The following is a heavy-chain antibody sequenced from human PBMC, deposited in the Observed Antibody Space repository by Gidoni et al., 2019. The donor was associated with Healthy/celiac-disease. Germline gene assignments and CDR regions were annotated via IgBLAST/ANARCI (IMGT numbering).Heavy chain of an antibody. CDR1: GGSISSSSYY. Sequence: QLQLQESGPGLVKPSETLSLTCTVSGGSISSSSYYWGWIRQPPGKGLEWIGSIYYSGSTYYNPSLKSRVTISVDTSKNQFSLKLSSVTAADTAVYYCVRGYYDFWSGYPGWDGMDVWGQGTTVTVSS. J-gene: IGHJ6*02. D-gene: IGHD3-3*01. CDR3: VRGYYDFWSGYPGWDGMDV. CDR2: IYYSGST. V-gene: IGHV4-39*01.